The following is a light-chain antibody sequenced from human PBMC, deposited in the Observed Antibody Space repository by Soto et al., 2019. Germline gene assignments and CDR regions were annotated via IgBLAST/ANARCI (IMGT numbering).Light chain of an antibody. CDR1: TGAVTSDHF. Sequence: QAVVTQESSLTVSPGGTVTLTCGSSTGAVTSDHFPFWFQQKPGQAPRALIDDTNTRHSWTPARFSGSLLGGKAALTLSGGQPEEEASYYCLLAYTGAPLFGGGTKLTVL. V-gene: IGLV7-46*01. J-gene: IGLJ2*01. CDR2: DTN. CDR3: LLAYTGAPL.